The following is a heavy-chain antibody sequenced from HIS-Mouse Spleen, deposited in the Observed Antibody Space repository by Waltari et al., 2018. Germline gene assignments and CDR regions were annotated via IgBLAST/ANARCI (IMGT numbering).Heavy chain of an antibody. Sequence: QVQLQQWGAGLLKPSETLSLTCAVYGGSFSGYYWSWIRQPPGKGLEWIGEINHSGSTNYNPSLKSRVTISVETSKNQFSLKLSSVTAADTAVYYCASSYYYDSRGYRSYYFDYWGQGTLVTVSS. CDR1: GGSFSGYY. V-gene: IGHV4-34*01. CDR3: ASSYYYDSRGYRSYYFDY. CDR2: INHSGST. J-gene: IGHJ4*02. D-gene: IGHD3-22*01.